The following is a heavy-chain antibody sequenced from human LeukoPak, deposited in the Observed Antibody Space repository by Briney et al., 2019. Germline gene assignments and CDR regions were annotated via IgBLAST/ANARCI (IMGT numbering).Heavy chain of an antibody. CDR1: GGSISSGSYY. V-gene: IGHV4-61*02. J-gene: IGHJ4*02. CDR2: IYTSGST. D-gene: IGHD4-23*01. CDR3: AREIDYGGNSDY. Sequence: PSQTPSLTCTVSGGSISSGSYYWSWIRQPAGKGLEWIGRIYTSGSTNYNPSLKSRVTISVDTSKNQFSLKLSSVTAADTAVYYCAREIDYGGNSDYWGQGTLVTVSS.